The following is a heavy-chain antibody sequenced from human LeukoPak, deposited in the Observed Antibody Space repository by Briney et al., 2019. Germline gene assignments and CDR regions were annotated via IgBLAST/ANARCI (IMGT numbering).Heavy chain of an antibody. CDR3: ARGVSLRDPFDY. CDR2: ISSSGSYI. D-gene: IGHD3-10*01. Sequence: PGGSLRLSCAASGFTFSSYEMNWVRQAPGKGLEWVSSISSSGSYIYYADSVKGRFTISRDNAKNSLYLQMNSLRAEDTAVYYCARGVSLRDPFDYWGQGTLVTVSS. J-gene: IGHJ4*02. V-gene: IGHV3-21*01. CDR1: GFTFSSYE.